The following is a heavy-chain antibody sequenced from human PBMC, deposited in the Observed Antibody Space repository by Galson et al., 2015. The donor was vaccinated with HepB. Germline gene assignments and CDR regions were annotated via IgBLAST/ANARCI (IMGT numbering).Heavy chain of an antibody. CDR2: INAGNGNT. J-gene: IGHJ4*02. CDR3: ARDPLDLAVAGYYFDY. D-gene: IGHD6-19*01. CDR1: GYTFTSYA. V-gene: IGHV1-3*01. Sequence: SVKVSCKASGYTFTSYAMHWVRQAPGQRLEWMGWINAGNGNTKYSQKFQGRVTITRDTSASTAYMELSSLRSEDTAVYYCARDPLDLAVAGYYFDYWGQGTLVTVSS.